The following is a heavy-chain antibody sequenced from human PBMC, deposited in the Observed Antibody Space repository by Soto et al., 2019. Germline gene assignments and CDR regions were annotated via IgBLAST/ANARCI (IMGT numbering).Heavy chain of an antibody. CDR3: ARDDEGGSDWDLGY. CDR2: ISSDGSNK. J-gene: IGHJ4*02. CDR1: GFTFSSHA. V-gene: IGHV3-30-3*01. Sequence: QVQLVESGGGVVQPGRSLRLSCAVSGFTFSSHAMHWVRQAPGKGLEWVTLISSDGSNKYYADSVKGRFTTSRDNSKNLMYMQMNSLRVEDKAVYYCARDDEGGSDWDLGYWGQGALVTVSS. D-gene: IGHD1-26*01.